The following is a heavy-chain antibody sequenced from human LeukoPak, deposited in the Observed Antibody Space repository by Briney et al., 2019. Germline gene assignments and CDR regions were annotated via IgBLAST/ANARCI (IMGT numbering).Heavy chain of an antibody. V-gene: IGHV4-61*08. Sequence: PSETLSLTCTVSGNSISSGDNYWSWIRQPPGKGLEWIGYIYYSGSTNYNPSLKSRVTISVDTSKNQFSLKLSSVTAADTAVYYCAGGHKWFGELSYWGQGTLVTVSS. J-gene: IGHJ4*02. D-gene: IGHD3-10*01. CDR2: IYYSGST. CDR3: AGGHKWFGELSY. CDR1: GNSISSGDNY.